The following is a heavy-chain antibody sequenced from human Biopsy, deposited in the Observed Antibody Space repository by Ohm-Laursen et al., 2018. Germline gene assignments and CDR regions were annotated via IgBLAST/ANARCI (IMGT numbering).Heavy chain of an antibody. V-gene: IGHV4-34*01. CDR1: GGSISSDY. D-gene: IGHD6-13*01. CDR3: ARVPLPGIGAAYQGRFLYGMDV. CDR2: ITQSGST. J-gene: IGHJ6*02. Sequence: SETLSLTCPVSGGSISSDYWSWIRQPPGKGLEWIGDITQSGSTNYSPSLKSRVTISVDTAKKQFSLSLRSVTAADTAVYYCARVPLPGIGAAYQGRFLYGMDVWGQGTTVSVSS.